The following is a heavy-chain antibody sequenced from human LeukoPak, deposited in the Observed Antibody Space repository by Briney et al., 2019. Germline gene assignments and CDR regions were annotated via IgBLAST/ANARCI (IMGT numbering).Heavy chain of an antibody. CDR1: GGSISSYY. J-gene: IGHJ4*02. CDR3: ARGHRLPGRY. Sequence: SETLSLTCTVSGGSISSYYWSWIRQPAGEGLEWIGRIYTSGSPNYNPSLKSRVTISVDTSKNQFSLKLSSVTAADTAVYYCARGHRLPGRYWGQGTLVTVSS. V-gene: IGHV4-4*07. CDR2: IYTSGSP. D-gene: IGHD2-15*01.